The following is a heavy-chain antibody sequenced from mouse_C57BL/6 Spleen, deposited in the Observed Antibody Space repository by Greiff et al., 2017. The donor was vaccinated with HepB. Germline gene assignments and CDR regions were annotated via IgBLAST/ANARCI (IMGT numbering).Heavy chain of an antibody. D-gene: IGHD3-2*02. Sequence: VQLQQPGAELVKPGASVKLSCKASGYTFTSYWMQWVKQRPGQGLEWIGEIDPSDSYTNYNQKFKGKATLTVDTSSSTAYMQLSSLTSEDSAVYYCASSPGYGHYWGQGTTLTVSS. CDR3: ASSPGYGHY. CDR2: IDPSDSYT. V-gene: IGHV1-50*01. CDR1: GYTFTSYW. J-gene: IGHJ2*01.